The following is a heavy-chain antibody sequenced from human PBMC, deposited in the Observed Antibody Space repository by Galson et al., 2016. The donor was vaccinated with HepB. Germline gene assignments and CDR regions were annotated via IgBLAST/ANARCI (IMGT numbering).Heavy chain of an antibody. CDR1: GYSFTTYW. CDR3: ATNTFACSGGTCYPNWFDP. V-gene: IGHV5-51*01. J-gene: IGHJ5*02. Sequence: QSGAEVKKPGESLKISCKASGYSFTTYWIAWVRQMPGKGLELMGVIYPGDSNTGYTPSFQGHVTISADKSISTAYLQWSSLKASDTAMYYCATNTFACSGGTCYPNWFDPWGQGTLVTVSS. D-gene: IGHD2-15*01. CDR2: IYPGDSNT.